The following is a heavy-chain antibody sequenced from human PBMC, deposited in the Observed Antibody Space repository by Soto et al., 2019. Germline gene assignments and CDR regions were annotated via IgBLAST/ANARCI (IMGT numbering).Heavy chain of an antibody. Sequence: RSSVKVSCKASGGTFSSDAISWVRQAPGQGLEWMGGIIPIFGTANYAQKFQGRVTITADESTSTAYMELSSLRSEDTAVYYCASAHYDFWSGSRYGMDVWGQGTTVTVSS. CDR2: IIPIFGTA. D-gene: IGHD3-3*01. CDR3: ASAHYDFWSGSRYGMDV. CDR1: GGTFSSDA. V-gene: IGHV1-69*13. J-gene: IGHJ6*02.